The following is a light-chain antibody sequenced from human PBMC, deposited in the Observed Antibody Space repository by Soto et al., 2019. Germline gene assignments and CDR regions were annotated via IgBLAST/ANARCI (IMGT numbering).Light chain of an antibody. CDR3: QQYYSIPRT. V-gene: IGKV4-1*01. J-gene: IGKJ4*01. CDR2: WAS. CDR1: QSVLYSSNNKNY. Sequence: DIVMTQSPDSLAVSLGESTTINCKSSQSVLYSSNNKNYLAWYQQKPGQPPKLLIYWASTRESGVPDRFSGSGSGTEFTLTISSLQAEYVAVYCCQQYYSIPRTFXGGTKVDIK.